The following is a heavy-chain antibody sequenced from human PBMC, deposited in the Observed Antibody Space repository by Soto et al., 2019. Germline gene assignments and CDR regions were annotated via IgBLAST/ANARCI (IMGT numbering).Heavy chain of an antibody. V-gene: IGHV4-59*08. D-gene: IGHD3-3*01. Sequence: SETLSLTCTVSGGSISSYYWSWIRQPPGKGLEWIGYIYYSGSTNYNPSLKSRVAISVDTSKNQFSLKLSSVTAADTAVYYCARRVRFLPTDNWFDPWGQGTLVTVSS. J-gene: IGHJ5*02. CDR2: IYYSGST. CDR3: ARRVRFLPTDNWFDP. CDR1: GGSISSYY.